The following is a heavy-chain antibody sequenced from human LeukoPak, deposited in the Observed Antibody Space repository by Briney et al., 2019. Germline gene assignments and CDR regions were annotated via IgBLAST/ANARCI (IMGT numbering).Heavy chain of an antibody. V-gene: IGHV3-74*03. Sequence: GGSLRLSCVVSGFTFSSYWMHWVRQAPGKGLVWVSRVSDDGSTTTYADSVKGRFTISRDNAKNTLYLQMNSLRPEDTAVYYCVRHNAARAFDIWGQGTMVIVSS. D-gene: IGHD1-1*01. J-gene: IGHJ3*02. CDR2: VSDDGSTT. CDR1: GFTFSSYW. CDR3: VRHNAARAFDI.